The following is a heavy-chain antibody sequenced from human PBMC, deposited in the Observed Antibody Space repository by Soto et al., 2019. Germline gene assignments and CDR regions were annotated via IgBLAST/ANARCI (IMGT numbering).Heavy chain of an antibody. Sequence: EVPLVQTGGDLIQPGGSLRLSCAASGFTVSDNYMSWVRQAPGKGLEWVSSIHPGGDTFYADSVKGRFSFSRDISKNTVYLQMNRLRLEDTAVYYCTRGLDQFKIRFDPWGQGTLVTVSS. CDR2: IHPGGDT. V-gene: IGHV3-53*02. J-gene: IGHJ5*02. CDR3: TRGLDQFKIRFDP. CDR1: GFTVSDNY.